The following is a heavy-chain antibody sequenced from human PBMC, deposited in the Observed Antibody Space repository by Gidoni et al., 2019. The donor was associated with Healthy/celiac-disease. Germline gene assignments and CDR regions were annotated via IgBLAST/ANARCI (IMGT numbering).Heavy chain of an antibody. CDR1: GFPVSSNY. V-gene: IGHV3-53*01. CDR2: IYSGGST. Sequence: EVQLVESGGGLIQPGGSLRLSCAASGFPVSSNYMSWVRQAPGKGLEWVSVIYSGGSTYYADSVKGRFTISRDNSKNTLYLQMNSLRAEDTAVYYCARDRRDGYADAFDIWGQGTMVTVSS. D-gene: IGHD5-12*01. CDR3: ARDRRDGYADAFDI. J-gene: IGHJ3*02.